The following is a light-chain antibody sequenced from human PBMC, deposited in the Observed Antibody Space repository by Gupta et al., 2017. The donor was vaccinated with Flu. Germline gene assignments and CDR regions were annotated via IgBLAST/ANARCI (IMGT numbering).Light chain of an antibody. CDR1: ETVSDN. CDR2: RAS. V-gene: IGKV3-15*01. CDR3: QQYNIWPLWT. Sequence: EGATLSCRASETVSDNLAWYQQKPGQSPRLLIYRASTRATGIPGRFSGSGSGAEFTLTISSLQSEDFATYYCQQYNIWPLWTFGQGTKVEIK. J-gene: IGKJ1*01.